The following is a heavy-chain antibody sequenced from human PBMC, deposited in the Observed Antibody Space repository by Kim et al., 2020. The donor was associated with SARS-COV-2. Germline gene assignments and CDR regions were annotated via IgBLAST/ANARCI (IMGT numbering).Heavy chain of an antibody. CDR3: ARGSSGWYGVFDY. V-gene: IGHV3-21*01. CDR2: ISSSSSYI. CDR1: GFTFSSYS. Sequence: GGSLRLSCAASGFTFSSYSMHWVRQAPGKGLEWVSSISSSSSYIYYADSVKGRFTISRDNAKNTLYLQMNSLRAEDTAVYYCARGSSGWYGVFDYWGQGTLVTVSS. J-gene: IGHJ4*02. D-gene: IGHD6-19*01.